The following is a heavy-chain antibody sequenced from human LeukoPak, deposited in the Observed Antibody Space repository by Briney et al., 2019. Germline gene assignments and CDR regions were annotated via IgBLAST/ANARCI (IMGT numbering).Heavy chain of an antibody. CDR2: VSYDGDT. Sequence: SETLSLTCTVSGGSITSYYWSWIRQPPGKGLEWIGYVSYDGDTNYNPSLKSRVTISKDTSKKQFFLKLKSVTAADTAVYYCARTTTSFDDWGQGTLVTVSS. CDR3: ARTTTSFDD. V-gene: IGHV4-59*01. D-gene: IGHD2-2*01. CDR1: GGSITSYY. J-gene: IGHJ4*02.